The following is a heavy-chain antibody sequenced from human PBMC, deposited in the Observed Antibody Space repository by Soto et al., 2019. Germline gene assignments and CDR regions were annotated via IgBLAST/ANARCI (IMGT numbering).Heavy chain of an antibody. V-gene: IGHV3-21*06. D-gene: IGHD4-17*01. CDR1: GFTFSSFD. J-gene: IGHJ4*02. Sequence: LRLSCATSGFTFSSFDMDWVRQAPGKGLEWVSSIHRASTYIYYADSVRGRFTISRDNAKSSLYLRMNSLTVEDTAVYYCARRAVTTYHFFDYWGQGALVTVSS. CDR3: ARRAVTTYHFFDY. CDR2: IHRASTYI.